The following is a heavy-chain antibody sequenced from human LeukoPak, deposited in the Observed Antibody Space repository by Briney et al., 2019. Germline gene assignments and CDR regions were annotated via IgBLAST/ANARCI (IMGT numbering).Heavy chain of an antibody. Sequence: PSETLSLTCAVYGGSFSGYYWSWIRQPPGKGLEWIGEINHSGSTNYNPSLKCRVTISVDTSKNQFSLKLSSVTAADTAVYYCARGGYCSSTSCSNNWFDPWGQGTLVTVSS. CDR1: GGSFSGYY. V-gene: IGHV4-34*01. D-gene: IGHD2-2*01. CDR3: ARGGYCSSTSCSNNWFDP. CDR2: INHSGST. J-gene: IGHJ5*02.